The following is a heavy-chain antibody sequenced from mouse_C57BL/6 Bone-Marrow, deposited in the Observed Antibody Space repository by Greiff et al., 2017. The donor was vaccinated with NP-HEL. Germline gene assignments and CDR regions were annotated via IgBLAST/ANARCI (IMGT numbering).Heavy chain of an antibody. CDR1: GYTFTSYG. CDR2: IYPRSGNT. V-gene: IGHV1-81*01. D-gene: IGHD2-3*01. J-gene: IGHJ3*01. Sequence: QVQLQQPGAELARPGASVKLSCKASGYTFTSYGISWVKQRTGQGLEWIGEIYPRSGNTYYNEKFKGKATLTADKSSSTAYMELRSLTSEDSAVYFCARKGWLLSFAYWGQGTLVTVSA. CDR3: ARKGWLLSFAY.